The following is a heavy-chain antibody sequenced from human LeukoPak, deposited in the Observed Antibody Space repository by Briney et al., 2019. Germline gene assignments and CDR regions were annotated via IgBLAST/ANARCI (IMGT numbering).Heavy chain of an antibody. CDR2: ISYDGSNK. J-gene: IGHJ4*02. V-gene: IGHV3-30-3*01. CDR1: GFTFSTYA. D-gene: IGHD2-21*02. CDR3: ARDRMVTLYYFEY. Sequence: PGGSLRLSCAASGFTFSTYAMHWVRQAPGKGLEWVAVISYDGSNKYYADPVKGRFTISRDNSKNTLYLQMNSLRAEDTAVYYCARDRMVTLYYFEYWGQGTLVTVSS.